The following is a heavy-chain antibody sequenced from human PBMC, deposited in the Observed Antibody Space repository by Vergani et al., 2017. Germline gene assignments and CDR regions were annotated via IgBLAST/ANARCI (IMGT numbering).Heavy chain of an antibody. J-gene: IGHJ3*02. CDR2: IWYDGSNK. V-gene: IGHV3-33*01. Sequence: VQLVESGGRVDQPGRSLRLSCAASGFTFSSYGMHWVRQAPGKGLEWVAVIWYDGSNKYYADSVKGRFTISRDNSKNTLYLQMNSLRAEDTAVYYCARGDYYDSSGNAFDIWGQGTLVTVSS. D-gene: IGHD3-22*01. CDR3: ARGDYYDSSGNAFDI. CDR1: GFTFSSYG.